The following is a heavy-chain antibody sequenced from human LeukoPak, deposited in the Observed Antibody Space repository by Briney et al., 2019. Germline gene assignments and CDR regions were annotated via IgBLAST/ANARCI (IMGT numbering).Heavy chain of an antibody. CDR3: ARGVYIAAAQYGY. CDR2: IYSSGNT. CDR1: GGSISSHY. J-gene: IGHJ4*02. Sequence: SETLSLTCTVSGGSISSHYWTWIRQPAGKGLEWIGRIYSSGNTNYNPSLQSRVTISVDTSKNQFSLKLSSVTAADAAVYYCARGVYIAAAQYGYWGQGTLVTVSS. D-gene: IGHD6-13*01. V-gene: IGHV4-4*07.